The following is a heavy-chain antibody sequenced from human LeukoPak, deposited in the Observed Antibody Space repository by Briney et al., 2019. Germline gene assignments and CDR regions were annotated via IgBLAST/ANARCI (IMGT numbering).Heavy chain of an antibody. J-gene: IGHJ4*02. CDR2: VYYTGST. CDR3: ARHGPPMQRQFYDS. CDR1: GDSISGSSYT. D-gene: IGHD5-24*01. V-gene: IGHV4-39*01. Sequence: SETLSLTCSVSGDSISGSSYTRAWIRQPPGEGLEGIGSVYYTGSTYYMSSLKSRVTISADTSKNLFTLKVNPMTAADKAVYYCARHGPPMQRQFYDSWGQGTLVTVSS.